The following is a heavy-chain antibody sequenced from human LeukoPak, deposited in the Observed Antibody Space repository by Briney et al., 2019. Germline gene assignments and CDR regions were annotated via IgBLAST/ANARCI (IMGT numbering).Heavy chain of an antibody. CDR1: GGSFSGYY. V-gene: IGHV4-34*01. Sequence: PSETLSLTCAVYGGSFSGYYWSWIRQPPGKGLEWIGEINHGGSTNYNPSLKSRVTISVDTSKNQFSLKLSSVTAADTAVYYCARVSLQVRGADYYMDVWGKGTTVTVSS. D-gene: IGHD3-10*01. CDR3: ARVSLQVRGADYYMDV. CDR2: INHGGST. J-gene: IGHJ6*03.